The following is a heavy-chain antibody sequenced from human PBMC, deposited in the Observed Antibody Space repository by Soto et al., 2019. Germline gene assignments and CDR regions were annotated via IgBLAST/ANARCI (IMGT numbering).Heavy chain of an antibody. CDR3: ARYDSSGDFDY. J-gene: IGHJ4*02. CDR2: ISHRGNT. D-gene: IGHD3-22*01. Sequence: SETMSLTCGVSGASISLVGYSWSWIRQPPGKGLEWIGYISHRGNTYYNPSLRSRVTISVDRSKNEFSLNLRSVTAADTAMYYCARYDSSGDFDYWGQGTLVTVSS. V-gene: IGHV4-30-2*01. CDR1: GASISLVGYS.